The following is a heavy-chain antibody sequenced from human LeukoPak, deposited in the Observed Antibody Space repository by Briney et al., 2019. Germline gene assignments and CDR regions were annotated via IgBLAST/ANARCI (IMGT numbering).Heavy chain of an antibody. J-gene: IGHJ4*02. CDR1: GFTFSSYF. Sequence: GGSLRLSCVASGFTFSSYFMHWVRQAPGKGLEWVAVISYDGSNKYYADSVKGRFTISRDNSKNTLYLQMNSLRAEDTAVYYCAKDLEGHDFWSGYYLDYWGQGTLVTVSS. D-gene: IGHD3-3*01. CDR2: ISYDGSNK. CDR3: AKDLEGHDFWSGYYLDY. V-gene: IGHV3-30*18.